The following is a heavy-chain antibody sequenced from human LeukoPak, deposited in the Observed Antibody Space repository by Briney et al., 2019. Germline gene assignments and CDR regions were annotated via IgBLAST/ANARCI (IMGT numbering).Heavy chain of an antibody. J-gene: IGHJ4*02. CDR2: ISYSGST. CDR3: ARGSRRLADFHY. V-gene: IGHV4-39*01. CDR1: GDSISSSDYY. D-gene: IGHD1-26*01. Sequence: SESLSLTCTVSGDSISSSDYYWGWIRQPPGKGLGWIGTISYSGSTYYNPSLQSRVTISVDTSKTQFSLELSSVTAADTAVYYCARGSRRLADFHYWGQGTLVTVS.